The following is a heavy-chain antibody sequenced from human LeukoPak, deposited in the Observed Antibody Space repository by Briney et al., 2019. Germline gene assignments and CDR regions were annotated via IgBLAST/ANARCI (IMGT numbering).Heavy chain of an antibody. Sequence: GASVKVSCKASGGTFSSYAISWVRQAPGQGLEWVGRIIPILGIANYAQKFQGRVTITADKSTSTAYMELSSLRSEDTAVYYCASSWQKENCFDPWGQGTLVTVSS. CDR3: ASSWQKENCFDP. J-gene: IGHJ5*02. D-gene: IGHD5-12*01. CDR1: GGTFSSYA. V-gene: IGHV1-69*04. CDR2: IIPILGIA.